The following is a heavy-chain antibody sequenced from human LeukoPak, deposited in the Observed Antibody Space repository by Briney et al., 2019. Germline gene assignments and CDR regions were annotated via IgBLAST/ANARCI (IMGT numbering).Heavy chain of an antibody. CDR2: IYSDGTT. J-gene: IGHJ5*02. Sequence: PGGSLRLSCAASGFPVSDNYMSWVRQAPGKGLEWVSIIYSDGTTYYADSVKGRFTISRDNSKNSLYLQMNSLRAEDTAVYYCAREGSGWPRGWFDPWGQGTLVTVSS. CDR3: AREGSGWPRGWFDP. V-gene: IGHV3-66*01. D-gene: IGHD6-19*01. CDR1: GFPVSDNY.